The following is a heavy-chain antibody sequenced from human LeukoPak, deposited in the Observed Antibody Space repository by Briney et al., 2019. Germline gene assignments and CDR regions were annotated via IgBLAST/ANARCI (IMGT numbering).Heavy chain of an antibody. V-gene: IGHV1-2*02. CDR2: INPNSGGT. CDR1: GYTFTGYY. CDR3: ARAELLRGVIYYGMDV. J-gene: IGHJ6*02. Sequence: GASVKVSCKASGYTFTGYYMHWVRQAPGQGLEWMGWINPNSGGTNYAQKFQGRGTMTRHTSISTAYMELSRQRSDDTAVYYCARAELLRGVIYYGMDVWGQRTTVTVSS. D-gene: IGHD3-10*01.